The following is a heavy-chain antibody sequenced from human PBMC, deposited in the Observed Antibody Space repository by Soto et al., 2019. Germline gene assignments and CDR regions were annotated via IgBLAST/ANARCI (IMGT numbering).Heavy chain of an antibody. V-gene: IGHV4-59*01. D-gene: IGHD5-18*01. CDR3: ARGHRAMEYYYYYGMDV. CDR2: ISYSGST. CDR1: GGSISSSF. J-gene: IGHJ6*02. Sequence: SETLSLTCSVSGGSISSSFWSWVRQPPGKELEWIGYISYSGSTTYNPSLKSRITLSVDTSKNQFSLRVASVTAADTAVYYCARGHRAMEYYYYYGMDVWGQGXTVTVYS.